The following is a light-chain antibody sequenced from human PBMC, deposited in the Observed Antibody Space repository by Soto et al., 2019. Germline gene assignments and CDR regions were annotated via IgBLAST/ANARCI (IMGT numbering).Light chain of an antibody. V-gene: IGKV3D-15*01. CDR1: QSVSSN. CDR2: GAS. Sequence: ERRMTQNKTTLSVSPGERATLSCRASQSVSSNLAWYQQKPGQAPTLLIYGASSRATGIPARFSGSGSGTEFTLTISSLQSEDFAVYYCQQYNNWPRTLGQGTK. CDR3: QQYNNWPRT. J-gene: IGKJ1*01.